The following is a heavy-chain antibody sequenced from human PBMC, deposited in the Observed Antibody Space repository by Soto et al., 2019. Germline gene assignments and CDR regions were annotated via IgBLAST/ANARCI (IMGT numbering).Heavy chain of an antibody. Sequence: PGESLKISCKGSGYSFTSYWISWVRQMPGKGLEWMGRIDPSDSYTNYSPSFQGHVTISADKSISTAYLQWSSLKASDTAMYYCASGIQIGYCSRTRCYNDAFDLWGQGTMVTVSS. CDR2: IDPSDSYT. CDR3: ASGIQIGYCSRTRCYNDAFDL. V-gene: IGHV5-10-1*01. D-gene: IGHD2-2*02. J-gene: IGHJ3*01. CDR1: GYSFTSYW.